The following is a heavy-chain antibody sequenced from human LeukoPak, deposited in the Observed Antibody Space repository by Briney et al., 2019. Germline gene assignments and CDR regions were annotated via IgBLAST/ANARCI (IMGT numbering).Heavy chain of an antibody. CDR3: AAVLGSGSYLYYFDY. D-gene: IGHD3-10*01. CDR2: IVVGSSNT. Sequence: SVKVSCKASGFTFTSSAVQWVRQARGQRLEWIGWIVVGSSNTNYAQKFQERVTITRDMSTSTAYMELSSLRSEDTAVYYCAAVLGSGSYLYYFDYWGQGTLVTVSS. J-gene: IGHJ4*02. CDR1: GFTFTSSA. V-gene: IGHV1-58*01.